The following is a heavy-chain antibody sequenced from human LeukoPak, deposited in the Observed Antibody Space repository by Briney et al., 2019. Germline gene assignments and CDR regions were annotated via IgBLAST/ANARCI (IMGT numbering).Heavy chain of an antibody. V-gene: IGHV4-59*08. CDR3: ARPHSSGWYGVLDS. CDR2: VDYSGST. J-gene: IGHJ3*02. D-gene: IGHD6-19*01. CDR1: GGSISNYY. Sequence: PSETLSLTCTVSGGSISNYYWHWIRRPPGKGLEWIGYVDYSGSTNSNSSLKSRVTISVDTSKNQFSLNLRSVTAADTAVYYCARPHSSGWYGVLDSWGQGAMVTVSS.